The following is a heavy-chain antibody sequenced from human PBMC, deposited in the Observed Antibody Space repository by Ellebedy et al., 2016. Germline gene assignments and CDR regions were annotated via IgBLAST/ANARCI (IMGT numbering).Heavy chain of an antibody. J-gene: IGHJ4*02. Sequence: GGSLRLSXAASGFIFSNAWMTWVRQAPGKGLEWVGRIKTKVDGETLDYGAPVKGRFTISRDDSKSTLYLQMNSLKIEDTAVYYCGGYYPYYFDYWGQGTLVTVSS. CDR2: IKTKVDGETL. CDR1: GFIFSNAW. V-gene: IGHV3-15*01. CDR3: GGYYPYYFDY. D-gene: IGHD3-22*01.